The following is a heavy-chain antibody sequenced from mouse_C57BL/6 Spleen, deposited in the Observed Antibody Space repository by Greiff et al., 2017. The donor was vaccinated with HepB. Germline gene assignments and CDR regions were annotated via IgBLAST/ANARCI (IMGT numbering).Heavy chain of an antibody. J-gene: IGHJ3*01. V-gene: IGHV1-50*01. Sequence: QVQLKQPGAELVKPGASVKLSCKASGYTFTSYWMQWVKQRPGQGLEWIGEIDPSDSYTNYNQKFKGKATLTVDTSSSTAYMQLSSLTSEDSAVYYCARGGNGTPFAYWGQGTLVTVSA. CDR1: GYTFTSYW. CDR3: ARGGNGTPFAY. CDR2: IDPSDSYT. D-gene: IGHD2-1*01.